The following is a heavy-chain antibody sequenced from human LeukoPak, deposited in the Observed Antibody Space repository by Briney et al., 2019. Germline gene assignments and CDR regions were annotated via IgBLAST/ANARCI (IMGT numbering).Heavy chain of an antibody. CDR1: GFIFSTTW. CDR3: ARGPLIAAAGTW. V-gene: IGHV3-7*03. D-gene: IGHD6-13*01. CDR2: INHDGTET. Sequence: GGSLRLSCAASGFIFSTTWMAWVRQAPGKGPEWVAYINHDGTETNYLDSVKGRFTVSRDNAKNSLFLQMNSLRAEDTAVYYCARGPLIAAAGTWWGQGTLVTVSS. J-gene: IGHJ4*02.